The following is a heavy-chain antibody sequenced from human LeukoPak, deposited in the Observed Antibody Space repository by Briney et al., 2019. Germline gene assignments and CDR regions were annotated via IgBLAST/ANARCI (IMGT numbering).Heavy chain of an antibody. Sequence: PGGSLRLSCAASGFTFSNAWMSWVRQAPGKGLEWVGRIKSKTDGGTTDYAAPVKGRFTISRDDSKNTLYLQMNSLRAEDTAVYYCAREKLYNFDYWGQGTLVTVSS. J-gene: IGHJ4*02. V-gene: IGHV3-15*01. CDR1: GFTFSNAW. CDR3: AREKLYNFDY. CDR2: IKSKTDGGTT. D-gene: IGHD2-2*02.